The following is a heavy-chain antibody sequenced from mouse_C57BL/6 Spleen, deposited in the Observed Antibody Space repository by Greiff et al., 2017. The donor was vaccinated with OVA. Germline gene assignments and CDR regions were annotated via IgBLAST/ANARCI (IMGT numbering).Heavy chain of an antibody. D-gene: IGHD4-1*01. Sequence: QVQLKESGPELVKPGASVKISCKASGYAFSSSWMNWVKQRPGKGLEWIGRIYPGDGDTNYNGKFKGKATLTADKSSSTAYIQLSSLTSEDSAVYFGAREGTGAWFAYWGQGTLVTVSA. V-gene: IGHV1-82*01. J-gene: IGHJ3*01. CDR3: AREGTGAWFAY. CDR1: GYAFSSSW. CDR2: IYPGDGDT.